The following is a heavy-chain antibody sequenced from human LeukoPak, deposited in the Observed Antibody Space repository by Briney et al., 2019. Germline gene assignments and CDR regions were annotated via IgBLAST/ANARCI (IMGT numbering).Heavy chain of an antibody. Sequence: GGSLRLSCAASGFTFNTFDMHWVRQSTGKGLEWVSTIRTTGDIYYAGSVKGRFTISRENAKSSLYLQMNSLRAADTAVYYCARGGDYYGSGSYPGDGMDVWGQGTTVIVSS. V-gene: IGHV3-13*01. J-gene: IGHJ6*02. CDR3: ARGGDYYGSGSYPGDGMDV. CDR1: GFTFNTFD. D-gene: IGHD3-10*01. CDR2: IRTTGDI.